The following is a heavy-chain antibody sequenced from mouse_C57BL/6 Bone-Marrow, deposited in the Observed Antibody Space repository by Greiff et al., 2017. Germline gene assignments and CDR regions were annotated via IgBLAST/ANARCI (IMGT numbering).Heavy chain of an antibody. CDR3: TLIYYDYDPAWFAY. Sequence: EVQLQQSGAELVRPGASVKLSCTASGFNIKDDYMHWVKQRPEQGLEWIGWIDSENGDTEYASKFQGKATITADTSSNTAYLQLSSLTSEDTAVYYCTLIYYDYDPAWFAYWGQGTLVTVSA. J-gene: IGHJ3*01. D-gene: IGHD2-4*01. CDR1: GFNIKDDY. V-gene: IGHV14-4*01. CDR2: IDSENGDT.